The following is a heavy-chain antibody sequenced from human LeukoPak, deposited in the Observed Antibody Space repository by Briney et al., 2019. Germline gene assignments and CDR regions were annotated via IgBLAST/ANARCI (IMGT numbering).Heavy chain of an antibody. Sequence: GGSLRLSCAASGFTFSSYWMSWVRQAPGKGLEWVANIKQDGSEKYYVDSVKGRFTISRDNAKNSLYLQMNSLRAEDTAVYYCARDWYSSSWYPIGYFDYWGQGTLVTVSP. V-gene: IGHV3-7*01. CDR2: IKQDGSEK. D-gene: IGHD6-13*01. CDR1: GFTFSSYW. J-gene: IGHJ4*02. CDR3: ARDWYSSSWYPIGYFDY.